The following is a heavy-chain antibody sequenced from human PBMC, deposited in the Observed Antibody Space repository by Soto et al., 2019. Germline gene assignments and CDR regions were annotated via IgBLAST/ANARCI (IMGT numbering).Heavy chain of an antibody. CDR3: AKVGFPYSSGYSFYY. Sequence: PGGSLRLSCAASGFTFSTYAMTWVRQAPGKGLEWVSAISASGGSTYYADSVKGRFTISRDNSKNTLYLQMNSLRVEDTAVYYCAKVGFPYSSGYSFYYWGQGTLVTLSS. J-gene: IGHJ4*02. V-gene: IGHV3-23*01. CDR1: GFTFSTYA. CDR2: ISASGGST. D-gene: IGHD5-18*01.